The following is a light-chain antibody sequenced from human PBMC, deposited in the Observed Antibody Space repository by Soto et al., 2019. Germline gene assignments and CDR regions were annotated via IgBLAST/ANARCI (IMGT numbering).Light chain of an antibody. CDR1: QVIGSRY. CDR3: QQFGSSIPHT. V-gene: IGKV3-20*01. Sequence: EIVMTQSPGTLSLSPGERATISCRASQVIGSRYLAWYHQKSGQAPRLLIYGASSRATGIPDRFSGSGSGTDFTLTISRLEPEDCGVYYCQQFGSSIPHTLGQGTKLDLK. CDR2: GAS. J-gene: IGKJ2*01.